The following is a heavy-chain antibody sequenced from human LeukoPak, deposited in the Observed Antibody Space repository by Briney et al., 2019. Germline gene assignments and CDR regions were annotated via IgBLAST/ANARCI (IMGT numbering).Heavy chain of an antibody. CDR1: GFTFSSYA. D-gene: IGHD5-18*01. CDR2: ISDSGGST. V-gene: IGHV3-23*01. CDR3: AKDQGRHTAMVDRFDY. J-gene: IGHJ4*02. Sequence: GGSLRLSCAASGFTFSSYAMSWVRQAPGKGLEWVSAISDSGGSTYYADSVKGRFTISRDNSKNTLYLQMNSLRAEDTAVYYCAKDQGRHTAMVDRFDYWGQGTLVTVSS.